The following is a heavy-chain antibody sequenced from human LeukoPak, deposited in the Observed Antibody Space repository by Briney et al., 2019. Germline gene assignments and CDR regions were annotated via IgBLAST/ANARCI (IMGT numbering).Heavy chain of an antibody. J-gene: IGHJ4*02. CDR1: GYTFTGYY. V-gene: IGHV1-2*04. Sequence: ASVKVSCKASGYTFTGYYMHWVRQAPGQGLEWMGWINPNSGGTNYAQKFQGWVTMTRDTSISTAYMELSRLRSDDTAVYYCARDYLSSGSYYNGERGQGTLVTVSS. CDR2: INPNSGGT. D-gene: IGHD3-10*01. CDR3: ARDYLSSGSYYNGE.